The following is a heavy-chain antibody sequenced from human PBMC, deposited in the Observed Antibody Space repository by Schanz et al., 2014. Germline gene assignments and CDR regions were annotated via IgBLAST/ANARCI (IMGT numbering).Heavy chain of an antibody. V-gene: IGHV1-46*03. CDR3: ARDGEAAAGCDY. D-gene: IGHD6-13*01. Sequence: QVQLVQSGAEVKKPGASVKVSCKASGYTVTSYYMHWVRQAPGQGLEWMGIINPSDGSTSYAQKFQGRVTMTRDTSTSTVYMELSSLRSEDTAVYYCARDGEAAAGCDYWGQGTLVTVSS. CDR2: INPSDGST. CDR1: GYTVTSYY. J-gene: IGHJ4*02.